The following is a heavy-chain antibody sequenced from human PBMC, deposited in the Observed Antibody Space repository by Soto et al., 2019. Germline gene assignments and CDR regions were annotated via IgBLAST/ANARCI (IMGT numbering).Heavy chain of an antibody. CDR1: GFTFSSYS. CDR2: ISSSSSYI. Sequence: GGSLRLSCAASGFTFSSYSMNWVRQAPGKGLEWVSSISSSSSYIYYADSVKGRFTISRDNAKNSLYLQMNSLRAEDTAVYYCARVVATANNWFDPWGQGTLVTVSS. D-gene: IGHD2-15*01. V-gene: IGHV3-21*01. J-gene: IGHJ5*02. CDR3: ARVVATANNWFDP.